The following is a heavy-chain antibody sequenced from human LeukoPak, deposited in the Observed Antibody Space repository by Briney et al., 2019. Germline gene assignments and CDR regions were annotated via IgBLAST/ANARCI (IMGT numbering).Heavy chain of an antibody. CDR3: ARERKQWLAIDY. J-gene: IGHJ4*02. V-gene: IGHV3-21*01. CDR2: ISSSSSYI. CDR1: GFTFSSYS. D-gene: IGHD6-19*01. Sequence: PGGSLRLSCAASGFTFSSYSMNWVRQAPGKGLEWVSSISSSSSYIYYADSVKGRFTISRDNAKNSLYLQMSSLRAEDTAVYYCARERKQWLAIDYWGQGTLVTVSS.